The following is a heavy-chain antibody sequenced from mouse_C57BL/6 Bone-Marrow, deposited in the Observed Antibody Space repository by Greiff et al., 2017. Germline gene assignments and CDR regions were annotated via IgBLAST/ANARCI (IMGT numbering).Heavy chain of an antibody. J-gene: IGHJ4*01. CDR1: GFTFSSYA. CDR3: ARDYGSSYVGYAMDY. Sequence: EVKVVESGGGLVKPGGSLKLSCAASGFTFSSYAMSWVRQTPEKRLEWVATISDGGSYTYYPDNVKGRFTISRDNAKNNLYLQMSHLKSEDTAMYYCARDYGSSYVGYAMDYWGQGTSVTVSS. V-gene: IGHV5-4*01. D-gene: IGHD1-1*01. CDR2: ISDGGSYT.